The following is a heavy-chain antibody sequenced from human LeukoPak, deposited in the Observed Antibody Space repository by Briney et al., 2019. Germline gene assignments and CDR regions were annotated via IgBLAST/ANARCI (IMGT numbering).Heavy chain of an antibody. CDR2: IYYSGST. V-gene: IGHV4-34*01. Sequence: ASETLSLTCAVYGGSFSGYYWSWIRQPPGKGLEWIGSIYYSGSTYYNPSLKSRVTISVDTSKNQFSLKLSSVTAADTAVYYCARGAGYYYYDSSGQYYFDYWGQGTLVTVSS. D-gene: IGHD3-22*01. J-gene: IGHJ4*02. CDR1: GGSFSGYY. CDR3: ARGAGYYYYDSSGQYYFDY.